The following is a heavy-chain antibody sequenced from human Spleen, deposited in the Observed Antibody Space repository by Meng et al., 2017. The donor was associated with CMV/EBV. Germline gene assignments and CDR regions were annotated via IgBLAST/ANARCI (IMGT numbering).Heavy chain of an antibody. D-gene: IGHD3-22*01. CDR2: IRNKVKSYTT. CDR1: GFTFSNAW. V-gene: IGHV3-72*01. CDR3: ARVGYRDDSGSNFDY. J-gene: IGHJ4*02. Sequence: GESLKISCAASGFTFSNAWMSWVRQAPGKGLEWVGRIRNKVKSYTTEYAASVKGRFTISRDDSKNSLYLQMNSLKTEDTAVYYCARVGYRDDSGSNFDYWGQGTLVTVSS.